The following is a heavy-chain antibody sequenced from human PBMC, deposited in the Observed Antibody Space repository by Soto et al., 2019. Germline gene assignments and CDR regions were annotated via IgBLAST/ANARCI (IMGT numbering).Heavy chain of an antibody. CDR2: IYYSGST. CDR1: GGSISSGDYY. CDR3: ARDLYIGDWFDP. V-gene: IGHV4-30-4*01. D-gene: IGHD3-10*01. Sequence: SETLSLTCTVSGGSISSGDYYWSWIRQPPGKGLEWIGYIYYSGSTYYNPSLKSRVTISVDTSKNQFSLKLSSVTAADTAVYYCARDLYIGDWFDPWGQGTLVTVS. J-gene: IGHJ5*02.